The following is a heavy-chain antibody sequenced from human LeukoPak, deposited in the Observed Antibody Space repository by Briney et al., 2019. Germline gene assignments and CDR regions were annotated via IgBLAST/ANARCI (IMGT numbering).Heavy chain of an antibody. J-gene: IGHJ4*02. CDR2: IYYSGST. Sequence: SETLSLTCTVSGGSISSSSYYWGWIRQPPGKGLECIGTIYYSGSTYYNPSLKSRVTISVDTSKNQFSLKLTSVTAADTAMYYCASLTNPGYSSAWSPLDYWGQGTLVTASS. CDR1: GGSISSSSYY. D-gene: IGHD6-19*01. V-gene: IGHV4-39*01. CDR3: ASLTNPGYSSAWSPLDY.